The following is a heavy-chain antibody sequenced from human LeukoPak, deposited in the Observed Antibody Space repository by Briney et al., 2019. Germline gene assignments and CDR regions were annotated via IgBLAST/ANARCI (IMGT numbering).Heavy chain of an antibody. CDR2: IYYTGSS. CDR3: ARANRGNSRGRSFDY. CDR1: GGSISSGSYY. D-gene: IGHD4-23*01. V-gene: IGHV4-61*01. J-gene: IGHJ4*02. Sequence: PSETLSLTCTVSGGSISSGSYYWSWIRQSPGKGLEWIGYIYYTGSSSYNPSLRSRVTISADTSKNQFSLKLSSVTAADTAVYYCARANRGNSRGRSFDYWGQGTLVTVSS.